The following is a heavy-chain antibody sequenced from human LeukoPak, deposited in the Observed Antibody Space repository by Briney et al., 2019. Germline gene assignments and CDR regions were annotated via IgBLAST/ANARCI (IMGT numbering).Heavy chain of an antibody. CDR2: IYHSGST. D-gene: IGHD3-10*01. V-gene: IGHV4-30-2*01. Sequence: SETLSLTCAVSGGSISSGGYSWSWIRQPPGKGLEWIGYIYHSGSTYYNPSLKSQVTISVDRSKNQFSLKLSSVTAADTAVYYCACQYYGSGSYYPAIDYWGQGTLVTVSS. J-gene: IGHJ4*02. CDR3: ACQYYGSGSYYPAIDY. CDR1: GGSISSGGYS.